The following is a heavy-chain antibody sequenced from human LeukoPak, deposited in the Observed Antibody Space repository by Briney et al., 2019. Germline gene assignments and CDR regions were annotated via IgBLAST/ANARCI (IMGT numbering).Heavy chain of an antibody. V-gene: IGHV3-53*01. CDR1: GFTVSSNY. D-gene: IGHD1-7*01. Sequence: PGGSLRLSCAASGFTVSSNYMSWVRQAPGKGLEWVSVIYSGGSTYYADSVKGRFTISRDNSKNTLYLQMNSLRAEDTAVYYCARELELGAFDIWGQGTMVTVSS. CDR2: IYSGGST. J-gene: IGHJ3*02. CDR3: ARELELGAFDI.